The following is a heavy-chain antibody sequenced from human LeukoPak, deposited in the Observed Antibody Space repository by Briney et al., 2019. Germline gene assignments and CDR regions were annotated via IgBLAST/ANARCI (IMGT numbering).Heavy chain of an antibody. CDR3: ARGTLPDYFDSLDDAFDI. V-gene: IGHV3-21*06. J-gene: IGHJ3*02. CDR1: GFTFSSYS. CDR2: ISSSSGYI. Sequence: GGSLRLSCAASGFTFSSYSMNWVRQAPGKGLEWVSSISSSSGYIYYADSVKGRFTISRDNAKNSLYLQMNSLRAEDTAVYYCARGTLPDYFDSLDDAFDIWGRGTMVTVSS. D-gene: IGHD3-22*01.